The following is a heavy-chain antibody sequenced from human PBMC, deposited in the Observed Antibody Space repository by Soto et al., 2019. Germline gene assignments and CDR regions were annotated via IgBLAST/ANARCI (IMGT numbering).Heavy chain of an antibody. CDR3: AGQQGYCSGGSCYAGAFDI. V-gene: IGHV4-39*01. Sequence: QLQLQESGPGLVKPSETLSLTCTVSGGSISSSSYYWGWIRQPPGKGLEWIGSIYYSGSTYYNPSLKSRVTISVDTSKIQFSLKLSSVTAADTAVYYCAGQQGYCSGGSCYAGAFDIWGQGTMVTVSS. CDR1: GGSISSSSYY. D-gene: IGHD2-15*01. CDR2: IYYSGST. J-gene: IGHJ3*02.